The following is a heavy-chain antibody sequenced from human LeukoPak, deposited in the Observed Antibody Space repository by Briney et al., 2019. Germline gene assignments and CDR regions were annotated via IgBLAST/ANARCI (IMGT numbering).Heavy chain of an antibody. CDR2: IYYSGST. D-gene: IGHD3-10*01. CDR1: GGSISGSSYY. V-gene: IGHV4-39*01. CDR3: AEKGDYYYFDY. Sequence: SETLSLSCTVSGGSISGSSYYWGWMRQPPGKGLEWIGSIYYSGSTYYNPSLKSRVTISVDTSKNQFSLKLSSVTAADTAVYYCAEKGDYYYFDYWGQGTLVTVSS. J-gene: IGHJ4*02.